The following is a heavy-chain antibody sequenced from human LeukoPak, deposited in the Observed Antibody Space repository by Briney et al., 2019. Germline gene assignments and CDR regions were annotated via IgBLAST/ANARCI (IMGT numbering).Heavy chain of an antibody. D-gene: IGHD4-17*01. J-gene: IGHJ6*04. CDR2: IDWDDDK. Sequence: SGPALVKPTQTLTLTCTFSGFSLSASGMRVSWIRQPPGKALEWLARIDWDDDKFYSTPLKTRLTISKDTSKNQVVLTMTNMDPVDTATYYCARSVTSPYYYYGMDVWGKGTTVTVSS. V-gene: IGHV2-70*04. CDR3: ARSVTSPYYYYGMDV. CDR1: GFSLSASGMR.